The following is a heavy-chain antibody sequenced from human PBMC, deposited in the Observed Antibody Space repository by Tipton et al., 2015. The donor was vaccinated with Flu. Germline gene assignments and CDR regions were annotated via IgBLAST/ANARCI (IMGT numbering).Heavy chain of an antibody. CDR3: ARGHGYHVF. CDR1: GASFSSIGHY. CDR2: IYYGGST. V-gene: IGHV4-39*07. J-gene: IGHJ4*02. D-gene: IGHD5-18*01. Sequence: LRLSCSVSGASFSSIGHYWGWIRQSPGKGLEWIGTIYYGGSTYYNPSLKSRVTISLDMSKSQFSLQLTSVTAADTAVYFCARGHGYHVFWGQGKLVTVSS.